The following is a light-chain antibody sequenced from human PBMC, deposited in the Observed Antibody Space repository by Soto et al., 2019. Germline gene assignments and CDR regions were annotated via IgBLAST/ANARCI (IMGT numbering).Light chain of an antibody. CDR1: QTIHIS. Sequence: EIVMTQSPVTLSVSPGERATLSCRASQTIHISLAWYQQKPGQAPRLLTYGASTRATGVPARFSGSGSGTEFILTISSLQSEDFAVYYCQHYNNWLGTFGGGTKVDIK. CDR3: QHYNNWLGT. V-gene: IGKV3-15*01. CDR2: GAS. J-gene: IGKJ4*01.